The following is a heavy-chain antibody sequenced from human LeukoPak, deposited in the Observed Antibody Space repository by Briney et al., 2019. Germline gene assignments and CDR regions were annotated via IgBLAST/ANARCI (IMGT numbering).Heavy chain of an antibody. J-gene: IGHJ4*02. CDR3: AKTIFGVVPRYYFDY. Sequence: GGSLRLSCAASGFTFSSYAMSWVRQAPGNGLEWVSAISGSGGSTYYADSVKGRFTISRDNSKNTLYLQMHSLRAEDTAVYYCAKTIFGVVPRYYFDYWGQGTLVTVSS. V-gene: IGHV3-23*01. D-gene: IGHD3-3*01. CDR2: ISGSGGST. CDR1: GFTFSSYA.